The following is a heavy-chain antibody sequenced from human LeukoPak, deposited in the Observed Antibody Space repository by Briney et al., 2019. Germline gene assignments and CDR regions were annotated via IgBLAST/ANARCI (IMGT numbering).Heavy chain of an antibody. V-gene: IGHV4-61*02. J-gene: IGHJ5*02. Sequence: SETLSLTCTVSGGSISIGTYYWGWIRQSPGKGLEWIGRIYTSGSTNYNPSLKSRVTISVDTSKNQFSLKLSSVTAADTAVYYCARDIPIVVAVQSVWFDPWGQGTLVTVSS. CDR3: ARDIPIVVAVQSVWFDP. CDR2: IYTSGST. CDR1: GGSISIGTYY. D-gene: IGHD3-22*01.